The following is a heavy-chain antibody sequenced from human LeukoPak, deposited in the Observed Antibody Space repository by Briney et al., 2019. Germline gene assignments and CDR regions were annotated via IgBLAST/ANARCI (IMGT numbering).Heavy chain of an antibody. CDR2: ISWNSGSI. J-gene: IGHJ4*02. D-gene: IGHD6-13*01. Sequence: QPGRSLRLSCAASGFTFDDYAMHWVRQAPGKGLEWVSGISWNSGSIGYAGPVKGRFTISRDNAKNSLYLQMNSLRAEDTALYYCAKARGSSSWFDYWGQGTLVTVSS. CDR3: AKARGSSSWFDY. V-gene: IGHV3-9*01. CDR1: GFTFDDYA.